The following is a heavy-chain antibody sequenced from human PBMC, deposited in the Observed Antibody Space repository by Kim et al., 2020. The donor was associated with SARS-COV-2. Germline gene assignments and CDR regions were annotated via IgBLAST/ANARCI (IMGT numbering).Heavy chain of an antibody. CDR1: GFTFSSYS. Sequence: GGSLRLSCAASGFTFSSYSMNWVRQAPGKGLEWVSYISSSSSTIYYADSVKGRFTISRDNAKNSLYLQMNSLRDEDTAVHYCARGDRAYYDILTGYEPFDYWGQGTLVTVSS. CDR2: ISSSSSTI. CDR3: ARGDRAYYDILTGYEPFDY. D-gene: IGHD3-9*01. V-gene: IGHV3-48*02. J-gene: IGHJ4*02.